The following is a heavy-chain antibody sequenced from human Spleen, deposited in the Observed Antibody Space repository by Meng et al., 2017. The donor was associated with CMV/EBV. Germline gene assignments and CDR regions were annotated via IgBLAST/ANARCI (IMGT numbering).Heavy chain of an antibody. V-gene: IGHV3-33*01. D-gene: IGHD6-6*01. CDR2: IWYDGSNE. CDR3: ARDYSGGEYSSSSLGY. Sequence: SASGFPFSNSAMHWVRQAPGKGLQWVALIWYDGSNEYYADSVQGRFTISRDNAKNSLYLQMTSLRAEDTAVYYCARDYSGGEYSSSSLGYWGQGTLVTVSS. CDR1: GFPFSNSA. J-gene: IGHJ4*02.